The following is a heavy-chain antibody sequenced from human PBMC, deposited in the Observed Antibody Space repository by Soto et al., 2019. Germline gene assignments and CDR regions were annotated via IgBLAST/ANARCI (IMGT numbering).Heavy chain of an antibody. Sequence: SGPTLVQPTQTLTLTCTFSGFSLSTSGVGVGWIRQPPGKALEWLALIYWDDDKRYSPSLKSRLTITKDTSKNQVVLTMTNMDPVDTATYYCAHIIEQWLAEDYFDYWGQGTLVTVSS. J-gene: IGHJ4*02. CDR1: GFSLSTSGVG. CDR2: IYWDDDK. V-gene: IGHV2-5*02. D-gene: IGHD6-19*01. CDR3: AHIIEQWLAEDYFDY.